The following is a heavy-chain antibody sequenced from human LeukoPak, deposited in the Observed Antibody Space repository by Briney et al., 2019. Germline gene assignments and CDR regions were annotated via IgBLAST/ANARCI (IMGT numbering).Heavy chain of an antibody. V-gene: IGHV3-23*01. CDR3: VKDETGSSWYN. J-gene: IGHJ4*02. Sequence: GGSRRLSCAASGFTFSSYYMSWVRQAPGAGLEWVSAIGGSGTGTYYADSVKGRFTISRDNSKNTLYLQMNSLRAEDTAVYYCVKDETGSSWYNWGQGTLVTVSS. D-gene: IGHD6-13*01. CDR1: GFTFSSYY. CDR2: IGGSGTGT.